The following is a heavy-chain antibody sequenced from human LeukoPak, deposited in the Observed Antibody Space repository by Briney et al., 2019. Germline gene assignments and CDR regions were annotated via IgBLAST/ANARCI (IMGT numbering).Heavy chain of an antibody. CDR2: ISGNGDST. CDR1: GFTFSSYA. V-gene: IGHV3-23*01. J-gene: IGHJ5*02. D-gene: IGHD5-24*01. Sequence: GGSLRLSCAAPGFTFSSYAMSWVRQAPGKGLEWVSAISGNGDSTYYADSVKGRFTISRDNSKNTLYLQMTSLRAEDTALYYCARQMATINHWGQGTLVTVSS. CDR3: ARQMATINH.